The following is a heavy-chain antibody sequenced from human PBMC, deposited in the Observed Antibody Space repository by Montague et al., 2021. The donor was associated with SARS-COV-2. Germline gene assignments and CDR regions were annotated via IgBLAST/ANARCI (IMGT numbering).Heavy chain of an antibody. Sequence: SETLSLTCTVSGGSISSYYWSCSRQPAGKGLEWIGRIYTSGTTNYNPSLKSRVTMSVDTSKNQFSLKLSSVTAADTAVYYCAGGSGIINFYNSGMDVWGQGTTVTVSS. J-gene: IGHJ6*02. CDR3: AGGSGIINFYNSGMDV. CDR1: GGSISSYY. CDR2: IYTSGTT. D-gene: IGHD3-10*01. V-gene: IGHV4-4*07.